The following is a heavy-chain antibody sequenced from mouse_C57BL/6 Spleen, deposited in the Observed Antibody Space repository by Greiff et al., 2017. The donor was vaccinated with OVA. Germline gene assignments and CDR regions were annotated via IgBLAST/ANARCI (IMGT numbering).Heavy chain of an antibody. D-gene: IGHD3-3*01. CDR2: ISSGSSTI. CDR1: GFTFSDYG. Sequence: EVQRVESGGGLVKPGGSLKLSCAASGFTFSDYGMHWVRQAPEKGLEWVAYISSGSSTIYYADTVKGRFTISRDNAKNTLFLQMTSLRSEDTAMYYCARGGTEDYYAMDYWGQGTSGTVSS. J-gene: IGHJ4*01. V-gene: IGHV5-17*01. CDR3: ARGGTEDYYAMDY.